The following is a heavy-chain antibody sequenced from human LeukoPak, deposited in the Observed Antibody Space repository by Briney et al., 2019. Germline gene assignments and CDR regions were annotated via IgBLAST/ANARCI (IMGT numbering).Heavy chain of an antibody. D-gene: IGHD3-22*01. CDR1: GFTFSSYR. Sequence: GGSLRLSCAASGFTFSSYRMNWVRQAPGKGLEWVGRIKSKTDGGTIDYAAPVKGRFTISRDDSKDTLFLQMNSLKTEDTAVYYCTTDLSELDDSGYYAKYFHHWGQGTLVSVSS. CDR2: IKSKTDGGTI. CDR3: TTDLSELDDSGYYAKYFHH. J-gene: IGHJ1*01. V-gene: IGHV3-15*01.